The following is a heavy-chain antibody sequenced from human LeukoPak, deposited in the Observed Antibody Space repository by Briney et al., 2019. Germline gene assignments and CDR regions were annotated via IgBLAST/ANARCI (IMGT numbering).Heavy chain of an antibody. Sequence: SETLSLTCTVSGGSISSYYWSWIRQPPGKGLEWIGEINHSGSTNYNPSLKSRVTISVDTSKNQFSLKLSSVTAADTAVYYCARDFSGPWGQGTLVTVSS. CDR2: INHSGST. CDR1: GGSISSYY. J-gene: IGHJ5*02. V-gene: IGHV4-34*01. D-gene: IGHD3-3*01. CDR3: ARDFSGP.